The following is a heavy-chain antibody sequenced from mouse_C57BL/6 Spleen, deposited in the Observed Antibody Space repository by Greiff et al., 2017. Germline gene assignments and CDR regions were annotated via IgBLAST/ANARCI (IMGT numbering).Heavy chain of an antibody. D-gene: IGHD1-1*01. V-gene: IGHV1-39*01. CDR1: GYSFTDYN. J-gene: IGHJ4*01. CDR2: INPNYGTT. CDR3: AREVLYGDYAMDY. Sequence: VQLQESGPELVKPGASVKISCKASGYSFTDYNMNWVKQSNGKSLEWIGVINPNYGTTSYNQKFKGKATLTVDQSSSTAYMQLNSLTSEASAVYYCAREVLYGDYAMDYWGQGTSVTVSS.